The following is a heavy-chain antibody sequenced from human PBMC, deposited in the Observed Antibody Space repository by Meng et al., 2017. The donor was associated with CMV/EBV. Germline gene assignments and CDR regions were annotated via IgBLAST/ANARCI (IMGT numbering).Heavy chain of an antibody. V-gene: IGHV4-39*07. D-gene: IGHD3-3*01. CDR2: IYYSGST. CDR3: ARGVTGERYYDFWSGYHYFDY. CDR1: GGSISSSSYY. J-gene: IGHJ4*02. Sequence: QLALQEAGPGLLKPSDTPSLTGTVAGGSISSSSYYWGWIRQPPGKGLEWIGSIYYSGSTYYNPSLKSRVTISVDTSKNQFSLKLSSVTAADTAVYYCARGVTGERYYDFWSGYHYFDYWGQGTLVTVSS.